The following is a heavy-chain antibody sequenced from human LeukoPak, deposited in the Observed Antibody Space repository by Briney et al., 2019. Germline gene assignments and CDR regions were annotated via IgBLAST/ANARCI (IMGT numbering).Heavy chain of an antibody. V-gene: IGHV4-4*07. CDR1: GGSIRTYY. Sequence: SETLSLTCTVSGGSIRTYYWSWIRQPAGKGLEWLGRIDTSGNTNYDPSLKGRISMSVDTSKNQFSLKLSSVTAADTAVYYCARVKSGVHYYDSSGYYFYFDYWGQGTLVTVSS. CDR3: ARVKSGVHYYDSSGYYFYFDY. J-gene: IGHJ4*02. CDR2: IDTSGNT. D-gene: IGHD3-22*01.